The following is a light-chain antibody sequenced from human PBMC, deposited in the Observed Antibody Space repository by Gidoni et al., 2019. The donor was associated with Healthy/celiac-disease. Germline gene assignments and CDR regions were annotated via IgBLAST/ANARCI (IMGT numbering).Light chain of an antibody. V-gene: IGKV3-20*01. CDR2: GAS. J-gene: IGKJ4*01. CDR3: QQYGSSPLT. Sequence: EIVLTQSPGTLSLSPGERATLSCRASQSVSSSYLAWYQQKPGQAPRLLIYGASSRATGIPDRFSGSGSGTDFTLTISRLEPEEFAVYYCQQYGSSPLTCXGXTKVEIK. CDR1: QSVSSSY.